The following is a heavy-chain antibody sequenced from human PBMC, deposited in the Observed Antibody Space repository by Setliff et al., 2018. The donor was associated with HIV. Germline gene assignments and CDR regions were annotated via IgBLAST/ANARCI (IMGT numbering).Heavy chain of an antibody. V-gene: IGHV4-4*07. CDR1: GGSISSYY. CDR2: IYTSGST. Sequence: SETLSLTCTVSGGSISSYYWSWIRQPAGKGLEWIGRIYTSGSTNYNPALKSRVTISVDTSKNQFSLKLSSVTAADTAVYYCARRDGYSYGFYFDYWGQGTLVTVSS. CDR3: ARRDGYSYGFYFDY. J-gene: IGHJ4*02. D-gene: IGHD5-18*01.